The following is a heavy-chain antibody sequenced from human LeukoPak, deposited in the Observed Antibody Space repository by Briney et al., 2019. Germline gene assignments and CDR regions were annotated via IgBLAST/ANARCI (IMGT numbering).Heavy chain of an antibody. CDR2: IYYIEST. J-gene: IGHJ3*02. Sequence: PSETLSLTCTVSGASISSYYWSWIRQSPGRGLEWIGYIYYIESTTYNPSLKSRVTISVDTSKNQFSLKLTSVTAADTAVYYCARRRSGFNSVHDAFDIWGQGTMVTVSS. V-gene: IGHV4-59*01. CDR3: ARRRSGFNSVHDAFDI. D-gene: IGHD3-10*02. CDR1: GASISSYY.